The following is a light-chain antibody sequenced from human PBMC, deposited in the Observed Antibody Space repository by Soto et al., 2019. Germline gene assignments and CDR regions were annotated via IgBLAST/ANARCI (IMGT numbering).Light chain of an antibody. J-gene: IGLJ2*01. CDR1: GSDIGDSNS. V-gene: IGLV2-8*01. CDR3: GSQAGSNTHVV. Sequence: QSVLTQPPSASGSPGQSVTISCAGSGSDIGDSNSVSWYQQHPGKAPTLLISEVTKRPSGIPDRFYGSKSGNTASLTVSGLQADDEADYSCGSQAGSNTHVVFGGGTKLTVL. CDR2: EVT.